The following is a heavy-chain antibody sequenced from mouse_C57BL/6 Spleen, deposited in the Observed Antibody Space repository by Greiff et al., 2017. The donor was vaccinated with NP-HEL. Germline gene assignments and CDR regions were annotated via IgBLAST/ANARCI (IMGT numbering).Heavy chain of an antibody. D-gene: IGHD4-1*01. J-gene: IGHJ2*01. V-gene: IGHV14-2*01. CDR1: GFTFTDYY. Sequence: EVQLQQSGAELVKPGASVKLSCTASGFTFTDYYMHWVKQRPEQGLEWIGRIDPADGETKYAPKFQGKSTITADKSSNTAYLQLSSLTSEDTAVYYCARGLDYFDYWGQGTTLTVSS. CDR3: ARGLDYFDY. CDR2: IDPADGET.